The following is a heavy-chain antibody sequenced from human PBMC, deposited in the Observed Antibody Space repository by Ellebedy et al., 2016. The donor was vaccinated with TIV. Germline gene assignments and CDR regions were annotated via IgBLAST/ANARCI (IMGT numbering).Heavy chain of an antibody. V-gene: IGHV4-59*04. D-gene: IGHD3-10*01. CDR1: GGSFSGYY. J-gene: IGHJ5*02. CDR2: IYYSGST. CDR3: GYGEDWFDP. Sequence: MPSETLSLTCAVYGGSFSGYYWSWIRQPPGKGLEWIGYIYYSGSTYYNPSLKSRVTISVDTSKNQFSLKLSSVTAADTAVYYCGYGEDWFDPWGQGTLVTVSS.